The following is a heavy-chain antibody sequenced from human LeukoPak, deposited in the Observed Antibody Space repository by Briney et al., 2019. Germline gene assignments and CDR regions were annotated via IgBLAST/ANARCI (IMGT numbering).Heavy chain of an antibody. D-gene: IGHD2-21*01. CDR1: GYTFTAYY. CDR3: ARGIPLMYYYYYMDV. Sequence: ASVKVSCKTSGYTFTAYYIHWVRQAPGQGLEWMGWISAYNGNTNYAQKLQGRVTMTTDTSTSTAYMELRSLRSDDTAVYYCARGIPLMYYYYYMDVWGKGTTVTVSS. V-gene: IGHV1-18*04. J-gene: IGHJ6*03. CDR2: ISAYNGNT.